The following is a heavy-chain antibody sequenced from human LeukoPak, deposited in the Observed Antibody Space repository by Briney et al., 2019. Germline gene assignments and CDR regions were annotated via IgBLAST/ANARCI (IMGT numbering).Heavy chain of an antibody. J-gene: IGHJ6*03. Sequence: SETLSLTCAVYGGSFSGYYWSWIRQPPGKGLEWIGEINHSGSTNYNPSLKSRVTISVDTSKNQFSLKLSSVTAADTAVYYCARGTRAARSRRDYYYMDVWGKGTTVTVSS. CDR3: ARGTRAARSRRDYYYMDV. V-gene: IGHV4-34*01. CDR1: GGSFSGYY. D-gene: IGHD6-6*01. CDR2: INHSGST.